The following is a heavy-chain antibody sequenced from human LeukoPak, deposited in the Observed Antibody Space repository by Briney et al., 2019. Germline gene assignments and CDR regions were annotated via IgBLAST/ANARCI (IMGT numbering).Heavy chain of an antibody. D-gene: IGHD2-15*01. V-gene: IGHV4-4*07. CDR3: ASTQTAPGYCSGGSCYWALDY. J-gene: IGHJ4*02. Sequence: SETLSLTCTVSGGSISSYYWSWIRQPAGKGLEWIGRIYTSGSTNYNPSLKSRVTMSVDTSKNQFSLKLSSVTAADTAVYYCASTQTAPGYCSGGSCYWALDYWGQGTLVTASS. CDR2: IYTSGST. CDR1: GGSISSYY.